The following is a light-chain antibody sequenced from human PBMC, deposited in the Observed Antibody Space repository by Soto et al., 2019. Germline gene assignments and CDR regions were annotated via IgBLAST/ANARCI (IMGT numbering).Light chain of an antibody. CDR2: EDT. Sequence: QSVLTQPASVSGWPGQSITVSVALTSLDFGIYNLVSWYQLHPGKVPKLIIYEDTKRPGGISSRFSGSESGITAFLTISGLQAEDEADYYCCSYAGSSTYVFGTGTKVTVL. J-gene: IGLJ1*01. CDR3: CSYAGSSTYV. CDR1: SLDFGIYNL. V-gene: IGLV2-23*01.